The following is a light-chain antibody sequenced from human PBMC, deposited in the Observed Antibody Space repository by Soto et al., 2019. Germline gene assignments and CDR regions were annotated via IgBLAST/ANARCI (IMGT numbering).Light chain of an antibody. CDR3: QSYDSSLRGSV. J-gene: IGLJ2*01. V-gene: IGLV1-40*01. CDR1: SSNVWAPYD. Sequence: QSVLTQPPSVSGAPGQRVTISCTGSSSNVWAPYDVHWYQLLPGPAPKLLIYGNSNRPSGVPDRFSGSKSGTSASLAITGLQAEDEADYYCQSYDSSLRGSVFGGGTKLTVL. CDR2: GNS.